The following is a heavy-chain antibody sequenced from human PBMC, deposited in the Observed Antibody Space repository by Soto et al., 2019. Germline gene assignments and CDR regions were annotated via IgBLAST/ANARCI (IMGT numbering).Heavy chain of an antibody. CDR3: TTDGFTGIVGI. V-gene: IGHV3-15*01. CDR1: GFTFSSYW. Sequence: EVQLVESGGGLVQPGGSLRLSCAASGFTFSSYWMSWVRQAPGKGLEWVANIKQDGSETREYAAPVKGRFTISRDDSKNMLYLEMNSLKIEDTGVYYCTTDGFTGIVGIWGQGTMVTVSS. D-gene: IGHD3-22*01. J-gene: IGHJ3*02. CDR2: IKQDGSETR.